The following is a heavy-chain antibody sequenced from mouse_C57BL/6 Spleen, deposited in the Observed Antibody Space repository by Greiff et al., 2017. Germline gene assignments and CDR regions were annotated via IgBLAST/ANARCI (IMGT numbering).Heavy chain of an antibody. V-gene: IGHV14-3*01. CDR3: VRGWLLLWGYFDY. D-gene: IGHD2-3*01. Sequence: EVQLQQSVAELVRPGASVKLSCTASGFNIKNTYMHWVKQRPEQGLEWIGRIDPANGNTKYAQKFQGKATLTVDTSSNTAYMQLSSLTSEATAIYCCVRGWLLLWGYFDYWGQGTTLTVAS. CDR2: IDPANGNT. J-gene: IGHJ2*01. CDR1: GFNIKNTY.